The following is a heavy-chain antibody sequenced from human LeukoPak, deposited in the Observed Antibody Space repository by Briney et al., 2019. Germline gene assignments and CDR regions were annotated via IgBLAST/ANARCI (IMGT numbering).Heavy chain of an antibody. CDR2: IRYDGSNK. D-gene: IGHD3-22*01. J-gene: IGHJ4*02. Sequence: GGSLRLSCAVSGFTFSSYGMHWVRQAPGKGLEWVAFIRYDGSNKYYADSVKGRFTISRDNSKNTLYLQMNSLRAEDTAVYYCAKVLLTDYYDSSGIPKAPFDYWGQGTLVTVSS. CDR3: AKVLLTDYYDSSGIPKAPFDY. V-gene: IGHV3-30*02. CDR1: GFTFSSYG.